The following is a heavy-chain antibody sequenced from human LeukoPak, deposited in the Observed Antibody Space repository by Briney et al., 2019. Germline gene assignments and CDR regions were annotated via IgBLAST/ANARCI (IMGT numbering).Heavy chain of an antibody. Sequence: PGGSLRLSRAASGFSFSGSAMHWVRQASGIGLEWIGRIKSKSDSYATAYAASVKGRFTISRDDSKNTAYLQMDSLKTEDTAVYYCTRPEYYYGSSGYGTDDWGQGTLVTVSS. V-gene: IGHV3-73*01. CDR1: GFSFSGSA. D-gene: IGHD3-22*01. CDR3: TRPEYYYGSSGYGTDD. J-gene: IGHJ4*02. CDR2: IKSKSDSYAT.